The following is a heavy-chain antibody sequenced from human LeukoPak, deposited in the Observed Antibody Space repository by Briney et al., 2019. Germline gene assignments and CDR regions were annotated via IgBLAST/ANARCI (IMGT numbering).Heavy chain of an antibody. CDR2: ISAYNGNT. Sequence: ASVKVSCKASGYTFTSYGISWVRQAPGQGLEWMGWISAYNGNTNYAQKLQGRVTMTTDTSTSTAYMELRSLRSDDTAVYYCARDAMVRGPTADYYYGMDVWGQGTTVTVSS. CDR1: GYTFTSYG. V-gene: IGHV1-18*01. J-gene: IGHJ6*02. D-gene: IGHD3-10*01. CDR3: ARDAMVRGPTADYYYGMDV.